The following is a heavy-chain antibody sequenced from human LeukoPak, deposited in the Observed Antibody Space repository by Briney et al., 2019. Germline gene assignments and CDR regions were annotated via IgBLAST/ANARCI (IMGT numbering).Heavy chain of an antibody. Sequence: PGGSLRLSCAASGFRFSSYAMSWVRQAPGKGLEWVSAISGSGVSTYYADSVKGRFTVSRDNSKNTLYLQMSSLRAEDTAVYYCARDGGTGIVGASGGMDVWGQGTTVTVSS. V-gene: IGHV3-23*01. CDR2: ISGSGVST. J-gene: IGHJ6*02. D-gene: IGHD1-26*01. CDR1: GFRFSSYA. CDR3: ARDGGTGIVGASGGMDV.